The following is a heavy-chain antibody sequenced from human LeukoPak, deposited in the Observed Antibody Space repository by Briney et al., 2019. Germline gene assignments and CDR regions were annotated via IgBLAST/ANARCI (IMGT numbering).Heavy chain of an antibody. CDR1: GFSLSTSGVG. V-gene: IGHV2-5*01. CDR3: ARSYSDYDYFNNWFDP. Sequence: SGPTLVNPTQTLTLTSTFSGFSLSTSGVGVGWIRQPPGKALEWLALIYWNDDKRYSPSLKSRLTISKDTSKNQVVLTMTNMDPVDTATYYCARSYSDYDYFNNWFDPWGQGTLVTVSS. D-gene: IGHD5-12*01. CDR2: IYWNDDK. J-gene: IGHJ5*02.